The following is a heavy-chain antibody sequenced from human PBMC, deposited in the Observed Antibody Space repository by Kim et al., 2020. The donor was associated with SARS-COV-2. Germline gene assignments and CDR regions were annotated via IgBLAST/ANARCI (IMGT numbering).Heavy chain of an antibody. V-gene: IGHV3-23*01. CDR3: TKRTSGAWPFDY. J-gene: IGHJ4*02. CDR2: IGITGGNT. D-gene: IGHD2-2*01. CDR1: GFTFTSYA. Sequence: GGSLRLSCEASGFTFTSYAMTWVRQAPGKGLEWVASIGITGGNTYYADSVKGRFTISRDNSRDTLFPHMNSLRAEDTAVYYCTKRTSGAWPFDYWGQGTLVTVSS.